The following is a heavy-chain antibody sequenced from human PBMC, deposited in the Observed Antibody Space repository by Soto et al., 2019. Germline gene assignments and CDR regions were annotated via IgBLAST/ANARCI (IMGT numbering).Heavy chain of an antibody. D-gene: IGHD5-12*01. CDR2: LYYSGST. J-gene: IGHJ4*02. Sequence: SETLSLTCTVSGGSISSTTYYWGWIRQPPGKGLEWIGSLYYSGSTYYNPSLKSRVTISVDTSKNQFSLKLSSVTAADTAVYYCARQVYGYGAFDYWGQGTLVTVPS. CDR3: ARQVYGYGAFDY. V-gene: IGHV4-39*01. CDR1: GGSISSTTYY.